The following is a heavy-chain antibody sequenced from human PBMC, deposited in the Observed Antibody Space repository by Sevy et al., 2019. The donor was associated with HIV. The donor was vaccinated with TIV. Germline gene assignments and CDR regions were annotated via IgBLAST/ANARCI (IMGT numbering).Heavy chain of an antibody. CDR3: AREGCTQPHDY. CDR2: FSFGCGRI. CDR1: GFTFAKYS. V-gene: IGHV3-23*01. Sequence: GGSLRLSCAASGFTFAKYSMSWLRQAPGKGLEWVSTFSFGCGRINYADSVKGRFTISRDDSKNKLYLQMNRLGAEDTATYFCAREGCTQPHDYWGQGTLVTVSS. J-gene: IGHJ4*02.